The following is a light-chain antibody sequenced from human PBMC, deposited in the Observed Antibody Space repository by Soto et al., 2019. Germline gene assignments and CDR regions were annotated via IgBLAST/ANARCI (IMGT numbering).Light chain of an antibody. Sequence: IQLTQSPSSLSASVGDRVTITCRASQGVSSYLAWYQHKPGKAPKVLIYGTSTLQSGVPSRFSGSGSGTDFTRTISSLQHEDFATYYCQQLSTYPLTFGGGTTVQI. J-gene: IGKJ4*01. V-gene: IGKV1-9*01. CDR1: QGVSSY. CDR2: GTS. CDR3: QQLSTYPLT.